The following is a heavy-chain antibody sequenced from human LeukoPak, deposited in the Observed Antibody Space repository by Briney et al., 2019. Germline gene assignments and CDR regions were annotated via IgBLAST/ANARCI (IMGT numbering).Heavy chain of an antibody. Sequence: GGSLRLSCAASGFTFSSDSMNWVRQAPGKGLEWVSSISSSSSYIYYADSVKGRFTISRDNAKNSPYLQMNSLRAEDTAVYYCARGSSSSYWGQGTLVTASS. J-gene: IGHJ4*02. CDR2: ISSSSSYI. CDR3: ARGSSSSY. CDR1: GFTFSSDS. D-gene: IGHD6-6*01. V-gene: IGHV3-21*01.